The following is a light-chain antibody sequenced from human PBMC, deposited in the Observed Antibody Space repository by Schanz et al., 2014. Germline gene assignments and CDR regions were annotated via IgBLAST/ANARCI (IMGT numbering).Light chain of an antibody. J-gene: IGKJ2*01. Sequence: EIVMTQSPATLSVSPGERATLSCRASQSVSSSYLAWYQQKPGQAPRLLIYGASSRATGIPDRFSGSGSGTDFTLTISRLEPEDFATYYCQQSYSPPFTFGQGTKVDIK. CDR2: GAS. V-gene: IGKV3-20*01. CDR1: QSVSSSY. CDR3: QQSYSPPFT.